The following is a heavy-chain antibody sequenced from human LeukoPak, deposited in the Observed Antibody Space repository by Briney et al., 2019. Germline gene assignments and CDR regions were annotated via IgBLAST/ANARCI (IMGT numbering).Heavy chain of an antibody. CDR2: ISSSNFYI. V-gene: IGHV3-21*01. CDR1: GFTFSSCS. D-gene: IGHD5-24*01. Sequence: GGSLRLSCAASGFTFSSCSMNWVRQAPGKGLEWLSSISSSNFYIYYADSIKGRFTISRDDAKNSLYLQMNSLRAEDTAVYYCARVLDGYNLSPCDYWGQGTLVTVSS. J-gene: IGHJ4*02. CDR3: ARVLDGYNLSPCDY.